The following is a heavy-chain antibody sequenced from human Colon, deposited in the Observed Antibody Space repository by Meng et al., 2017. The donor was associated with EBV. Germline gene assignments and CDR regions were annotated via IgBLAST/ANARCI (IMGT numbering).Heavy chain of an antibody. V-gene: IGHV3-74*01. CDR1: GLTFSSYC. Sequence: EGQRVGRGRGLFLPGGPLKLTVSASGLTFSSYCMHWVLQGPGQGLVWVSRINGDGSSTSYADSVKGRFTISRDNAKNALYLQMNNLKPEDTAMYYCTRVGDYAYKDWGQGTLVTVSS. CDR2: INGDGSST. D-gene: IGHD4-17*01. J-gene: IGHJ1*01. CDR3: TRVGDYAYKD.